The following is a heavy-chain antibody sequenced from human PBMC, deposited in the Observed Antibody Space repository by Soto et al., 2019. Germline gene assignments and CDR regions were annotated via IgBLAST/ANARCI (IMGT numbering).Heavy chain of an antibody. Sequence: GGSLRLSCAASGFTFSSYSMNWVRQAPGKGLEWVSYISSSSSTIYYADSVKGRFTISRDNAKNSLYLQMNSLRAGDTAVYYCARDRPLHCSSTSCYLSNWFDPWGQGTLVTVSS. J-gene: IGHJ5*02. CDR1: GFTFSSYS. D-gene: IGHD2-2*01. CDR3: ARDRPLHCSSTSCYLSNWFDP. V-gene: IGHV3-48*01. CDR2: ISSSSSTI.